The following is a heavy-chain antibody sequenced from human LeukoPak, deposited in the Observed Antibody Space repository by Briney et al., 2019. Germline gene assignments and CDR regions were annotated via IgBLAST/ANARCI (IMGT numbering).Heavy chain of an antibody. CDR2: ISIIGITI. CDR3: ARDLYSGVPLDY. V-gene: IGHV3-11*01. D-gene: IGHD1-26*01. Sequence: XFSYISIIGITIYSPHSVKAPFTISRDNPKTSLYLQMNSLTAEDTAVYYCARDLYSGVPLDYWGQGTLVTVSS. J-gene: IGHJ4*02.